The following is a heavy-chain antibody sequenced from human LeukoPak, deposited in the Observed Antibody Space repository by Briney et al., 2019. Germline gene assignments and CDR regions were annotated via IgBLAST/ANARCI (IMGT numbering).Heavy chain of an antibody. CDR3: ARGGLTYSGSYFNPPTD. V-gene: IGHV4-59*01. CDR1: GGSISSYY. J-gene: IGHJ4*02. Sequence: PSETLSLTCTVSGGSISSYYWSWIRQPPGKGLEWIGYIYYSGSTNYNPSLKSRVTISVDTSKNQFSLKLSSVTAADTAVYYCARGGLTYSGSYFNPPTDWGQGTLVTVSS. D-gene: IGHD1-26*01. CDR2: IYYSGST.